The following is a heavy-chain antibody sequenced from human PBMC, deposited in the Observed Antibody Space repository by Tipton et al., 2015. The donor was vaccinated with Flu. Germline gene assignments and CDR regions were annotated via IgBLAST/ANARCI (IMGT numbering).Heavy chain of an antibody. CDR2: ISYDATGQ. CDR1: GFTFRKHG. CDR3: TKDGGSSGPFLDY. J-gene: IGHJ4*02. D-gene: IGHD3-22*01. Sequence: RSLRLSCAASGFTFRKHGMHWVRQAPGRGLEWVAVISYDATGQYYADSVKGRFTISRDNSKNTVFLQMNSLRAEDTALYYCTKDGGSSGPFLDYWGQGTLVTVSS. V-gene: IGHV3-30*18.